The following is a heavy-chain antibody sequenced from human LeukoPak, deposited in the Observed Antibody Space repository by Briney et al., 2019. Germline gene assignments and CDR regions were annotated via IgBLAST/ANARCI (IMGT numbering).Heavy chain of an antibody. CDR3: ARGRKDYARFDL. CDR1: GFTFSSYA. V-gene: IGHV3-30*04. Sequence: PGGSLRLSCAASGFTFSSYAMHWVRQAPGRGLEWVAVISYDGSNKYYADSVKGRFTISRDNSKNTLYLQMNSLRAEDTAVYYCARGRKDYARFDLWGRGTLVTVSS. D-gene: IGHD4-17*01. CDR2: ISYDGSNK. J-gene: IGHJ2*01.